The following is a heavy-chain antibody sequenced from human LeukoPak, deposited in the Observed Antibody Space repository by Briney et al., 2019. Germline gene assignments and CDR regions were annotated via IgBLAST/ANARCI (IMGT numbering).Heavy chain of an antibody. J-gene: IGHJ4*02. Sequence: PGGSLRLSCAASGFTFSSYWMHWVRQAPGKGLVGVSRINSDGSSTSYADSVKGRFTISRDNAKNTLYLQMNSLRAEDTAVYYCARGSSAMDTAMVPFDYWGQGTLVTVSS. CDR3: ARGSSAMDTAMVPFDY. D-gene: IGHD5-18*01. CDR2: INSDGSST. V-gene: IGHV3-74*01. CDR1: GFTFSSYW.